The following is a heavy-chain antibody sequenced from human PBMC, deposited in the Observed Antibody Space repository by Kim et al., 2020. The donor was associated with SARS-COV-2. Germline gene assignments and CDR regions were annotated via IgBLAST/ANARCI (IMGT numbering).Heavy chain of an antibody. D-gene: IGHD3-10*01. J-gene: IGHJ4*02. V-gene: IGHV1-46*01. CDR3: ARDRAMVRGVIIVALDY. Sequence: FQGRVTMTRDTSTSTVYMELSSLRSEETAVYYCARDRAMVRGVIIVALDYWGQGTLVTVSS.